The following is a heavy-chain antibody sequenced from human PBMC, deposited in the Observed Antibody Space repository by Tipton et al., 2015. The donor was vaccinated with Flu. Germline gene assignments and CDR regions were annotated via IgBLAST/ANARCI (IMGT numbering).Heavy chain of an antibody. D-gene: IGHD5/OR15-5a*01. J-gene: IGHJ4*02. CDR1: GFIFSTYG. CDR2: ITGSGGRT. Sequence: SGFIFSTYGMHWVRQAPGKGLEWVSTITGSGGRTYYADSVKGRFTVSRDYSENTLFLQMNSLRAEDTAVYYCAKVIPEIVSGLDYWGQGTLVTVPS. V-gene: IGHV3-23*01. CDR3: AKVIPEIVSGLDY.